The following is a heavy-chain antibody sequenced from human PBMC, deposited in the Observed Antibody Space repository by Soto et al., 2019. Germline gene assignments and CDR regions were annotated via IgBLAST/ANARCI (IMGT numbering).Heavy chain of an antibody. J-gene: IGHJ6*03. V-gene: IGHV3-9*01. CDR1: GFTFDDYA. D-gene: IGHD6-19*01. CDR3: AKAPIAVALDYYMDV. CDR2: ISWNSGSI. Sequence: GGSLRLSCAASGFTFDDYAMHWVRQAPGKGLEWVSGISWNSGSIGYADSVKGRFTISRDNAKNSLYLQMNSLRAEDTALYYCAKAPIAVALDYYMDVWGKGTTVTVSS.